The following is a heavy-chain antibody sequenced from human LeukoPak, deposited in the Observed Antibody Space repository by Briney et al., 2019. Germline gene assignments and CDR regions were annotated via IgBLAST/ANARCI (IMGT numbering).Heavy chain of an antibody. D-gene: IGHD3-9*01. V-gene: IGHV1-2*02. J-gene: IGHJ4*02. CDR1: GYTFTGYY. Sequence: ASVKVSCTASGYTFTGYYMHWVRQAPGQGLEWMGWINPNSGGTNYAQKFQGRVTMTRDTSISTAYMELSRLRSDDTAVYYCATTYYDILTGYYHSTSRLGYWGQGTLVTVSS. CDR2: INPNSGGT. CDR3: ATTYYDILTGYYHSTSRLGY.